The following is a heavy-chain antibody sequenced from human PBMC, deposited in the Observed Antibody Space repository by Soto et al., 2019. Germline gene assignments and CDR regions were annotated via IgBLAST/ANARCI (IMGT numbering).Heavy chain of an antibody. D-gene: IGHD1-26*01. CDR1: GFTFSSYA. J-gene: IGHJ3*02. Sequence: EVQLLESGGGLVQPGGSLRLSCAVSGFTFSSYAMTWVRQAPGKGLECVSAVSASGDSSYYADSVRGRFTICRDNSKSTLYLQMNTLRADDTAVYYCAKDFIGSIPDAFDIWGQGRMVTVSS. CDR2: VSASGDSS. V-gene: IGHV3-23*01. CDR3: AKDFIGSIPDAFDI.